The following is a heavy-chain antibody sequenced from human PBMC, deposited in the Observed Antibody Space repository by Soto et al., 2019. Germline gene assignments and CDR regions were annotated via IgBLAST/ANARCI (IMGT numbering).Heavy chain of an antibody. V-gene: IGHV4-61*05. Sequence: PSETLSLTCTVSGGSISSSSYYWGWIRQPPGKGLEWIGYIYYSGSTNYNPSLKSRVTISVDTSKNQFSLKLSSVTAADTAVYYCARTQLGREWNYFDYWGQGTLVTVSS. CDR3: ARTQLGREWNYFDY. J-gene: IGHJ4*02. CDR2: IYYSGST. CDR1: GGSISSSSYY. D-gene: IGHD6-6*01.